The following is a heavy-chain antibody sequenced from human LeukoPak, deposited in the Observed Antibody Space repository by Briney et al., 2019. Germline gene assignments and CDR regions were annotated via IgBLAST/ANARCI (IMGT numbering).Heavy chain of an antibody. CDR2: ISGGGSA. J-gene: IGHJ6*02. V-gene: IGHV3-66*01. CDR3: ATRDKGYYYGMDV. CDR1: GFTVSSNY. Sequence: GGSLRLSCAASGFTVSSNYMTWVRQAPGKGLEWVSIISGGGSAYYADSVKGRFTISRDSSKNTLYLQMNSLRAEDTAVYYCATRDKGYYYGMDVWGQGTTVIVSS. D-gene: IGHD5-24*01.